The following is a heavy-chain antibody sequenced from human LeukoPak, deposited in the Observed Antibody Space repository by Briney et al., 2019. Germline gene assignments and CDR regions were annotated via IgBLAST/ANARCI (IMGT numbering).Heavy chain of an antibody. Sequence: SETLSLTCAVYGGSFSGYYWSWIRQPPGKGLEWIGEINHSGSTNYNPSLKSRVTISVGTSKNQFSLKLSSVTAADTAVYYCARVRGYSYGSFDYWGQGTLVTVSS. CDR1: GGSFSGYY. CDR3: ARVRGYSYGSFDY. V-gene: IGHV4-34*01. CDR2: INHSGST. J-gene: IGHJ4*02. D-gene: IGHD5-18*01.